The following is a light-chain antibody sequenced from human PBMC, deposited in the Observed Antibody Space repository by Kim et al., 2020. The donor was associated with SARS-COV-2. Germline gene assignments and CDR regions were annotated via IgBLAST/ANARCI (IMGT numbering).Light chain of an antibody. V-gene: IGKV3-15*01. CDR3: QQYKKWPPHT. CDR2: GAS. Sequence: EIVMTQSPATLSVSPGERATLSCRASQSVCSSLAWYQQRPGQAPRLLIYGASTRATGIPARFSGSGSGTEFTLTISSLQSEDFALYYCQQYKKWPPHTFGQGTKLEI. CDR1: QSVCSS. J-gene: IGKJ2*01.